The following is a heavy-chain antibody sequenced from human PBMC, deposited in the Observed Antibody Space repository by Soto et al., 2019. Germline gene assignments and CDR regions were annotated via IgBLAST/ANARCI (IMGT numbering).Heavy chain of an antibody. CDR3: ARDGSDGSGYYYMHV. J-gene: IGHJ6*03. V-gene: IGHV4-31*03. CDR1: GGSISSGGYY. Sequence: SETLSLTCTVSGGSISSGGYYWSWIRQHPGKGLEWIGYIYYSGSTYYNPSLKSRVTISVDTSKNQFSLKLSSVTAADTAVYYCARDGSDGSGYYYMHVWGKGTTVTVSS. D-gene: IGHD2-2*03. CDR2: IYYSGST.